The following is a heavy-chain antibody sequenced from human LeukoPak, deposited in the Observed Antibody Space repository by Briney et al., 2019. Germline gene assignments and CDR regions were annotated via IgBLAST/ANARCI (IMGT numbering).Heavy chain of an antibody. D-gene: IGHD6-13*01. CDR3: ARRVSSYYFDY. Sequence: GGSLRLSCAASGFTFSSYAMHWVRQAPGKGLEWVAVISYDGSNKYYADSVKGRFTISRDNSKNTLYLQMNSLRAEDTAVYYCARRVSSYYFDYWGQGTLVTVSS. CDR2: ISYDGSNK. V-gene: IGHV3-30-3*01. CDR1: GFTFSSYA. J-gene: IGHJ4*02.